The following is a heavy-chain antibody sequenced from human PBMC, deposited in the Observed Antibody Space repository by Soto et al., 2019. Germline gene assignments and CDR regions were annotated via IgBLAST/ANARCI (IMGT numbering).Heavy chain of an antibody. D-gene: IGHD2-8*01. J-gene: IGHJ4*02. CDR3: ARSRRVCTNGVCYTGPYYFDY. Sequence: ASVKVSCKASGYTFTGYYMHWVRQAPGQGLEWMGWINPNSGGTNYAQKFQGWITMTRDTSISTAYMELSRLRSDETAVYYCARSRRVCTNGVCYTGPYYFDYWGKGTLVTVSS. V-gene: IGHV1-2*04. CDR2: INPNSGGT. CDR1: GYTFTGYY.